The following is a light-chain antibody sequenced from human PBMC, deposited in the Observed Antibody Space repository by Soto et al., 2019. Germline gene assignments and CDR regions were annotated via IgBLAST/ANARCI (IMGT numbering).Light chain of an antibody. CDR3: QQHAHWPLT. CDR1: RSVGNN. V-gene: IGKV3-11*01. CDR2: EAS. J-gene: IGKJ4*01. Sequence: EIVLTQSPATLSLSPGERATLSCRASRSVGNNLAWYQQKPGQAPGLLIYEASTRATGIPARFSGSGSGTDFTLTISSLEPEDFAVYYCQQHAHWPLTFGGGTKVDIK.